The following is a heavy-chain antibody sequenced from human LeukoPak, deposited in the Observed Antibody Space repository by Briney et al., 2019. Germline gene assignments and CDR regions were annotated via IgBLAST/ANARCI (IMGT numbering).Heavy chain of an antibody. CDR2: IYYSGST. V-gene: IGHV4-59*01. CDR1: GGSISSYY. D-gene: IGHD3-10*01. J-gene: IGHJ4*02. CDR3: ARAGYGSGSYLIHYFDY. Sequence: SETLSLTCTVSGGSISSYYWSWIRQPPGKGLAWIGYIYYSGSTNYNPSLKSRVTISVDTSKNQFSLKLTSVTAADTAVYYCARAGYGSGSYLIHYFDYWGQGTLVTVSS.